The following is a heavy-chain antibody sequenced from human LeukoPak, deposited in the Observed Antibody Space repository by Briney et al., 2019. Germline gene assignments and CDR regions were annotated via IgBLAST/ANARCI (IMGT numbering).Heavy chain of an antibody. CDR1: GGSFSGYY. V-gene: IGHV4-34*01. J-gene: IGHJ6*03. CDR2: INHSGST. CDR3: ARGHSSSWYMLDYYYYYYMDV. Sequence: SETLSLTCAVYGGSFSGYYWSWTRQPPGKGLEWIGEINHSGSTNYNPSLKSRVTISVDTSKNQFSLKLSSVTAADTAVYYCARGHSSSWYMLDYYYYYYMDVWGKGTTVTVSS. D-gene: IGHD6-13*01.